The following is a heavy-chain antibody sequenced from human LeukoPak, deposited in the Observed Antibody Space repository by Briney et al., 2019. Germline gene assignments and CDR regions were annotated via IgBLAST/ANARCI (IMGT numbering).Heavy chain of an antibody. CDR2: IFYSGST. CDR1: GGSISSSSYY. D-gene: IGHD4-17*01. Sequence: PSETLSLTCSVSGGSISSSSYYWGWIRQPPGKGLEWIGSIFYSGSTYYNPSLKSRVTISVDTSKNQFSLKLSSVTAADTAVYYCARFQETIRGIFTVTPDNWFDPWGQGTLVPVSS. J-gene: IGHJ5*02. V-gene: IGHV4-39*07. CDR3: ARFQETIRGIFTVTPDNWFDP.